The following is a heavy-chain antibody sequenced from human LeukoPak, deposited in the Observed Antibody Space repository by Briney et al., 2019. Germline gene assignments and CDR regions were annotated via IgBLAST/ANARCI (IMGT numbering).Heavy chain of an antibody. V-gene: IGHV3-30*03. J-gene: IGHJ3*02. D-gene: IGHD6-13*01. CDR2: ISYDGSNK. Sequence: GGSLRLSCAASGFTFSSYGMHWVRQAPGKGLEWVAVISYDGSNKYYADSVKGRFTISRDNSKNTLYLQMNSLRAEDTAVYYCASCIAAAGSDAFDIWGQGTMVTVSS. CDR3: ASCIAAAGSDAFDI. CDR1: GFTFSSYG.